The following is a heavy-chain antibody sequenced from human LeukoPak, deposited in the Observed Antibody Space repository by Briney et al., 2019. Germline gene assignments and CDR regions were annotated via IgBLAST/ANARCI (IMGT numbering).Heavy chain of an antibody. V-gene: IGHV3-74*01. CDR3: VRDVWGDRDSYFDY. Sequence: LPGGSLRLSCAASGFTLNTYWMHWVRQAPGKGLVWVSRINSDGTFTTYADSVKGRFTISRDNAKNTLYLQMNSLRAEDTAVYYCVRDVWGDRDSYFDYWGQGSLVTVSS. J-gene: IGHJ4*02. CDR2: INSDGTFT. CDR1: GFTLNTYW. D-gene: IGHD2-21*01.